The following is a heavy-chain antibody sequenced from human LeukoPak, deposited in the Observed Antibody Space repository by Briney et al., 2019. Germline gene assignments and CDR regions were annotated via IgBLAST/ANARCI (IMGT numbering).Heavy chain of an antibody. V-gene: IGHV1-8*03. Sequence: ASVKVSCKASGYTFATYDINWVRQATGQGLEWVGWMNPNNGDTGYAQKFQGRVTFTRDTSINTAYMELSSLRSEDTAVYYCARGRDSYDTTDFPLMLYWGQGTLVTVSS. J-gene: IGHJ4*02. CDR3: ARGRDSYDTTDFPLMLY. CDR2: MNPNNGDT. D-gene: IGHD3-22*01. CDR1: GYTFATYD.